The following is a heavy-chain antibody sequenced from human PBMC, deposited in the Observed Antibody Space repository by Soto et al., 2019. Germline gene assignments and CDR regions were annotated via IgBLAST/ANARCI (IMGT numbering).Heavy chain of an antibody. J-gene: IGHJ4*02. Sequence: QVQLVESGGGLVKPGGSLRLSCAASGFTFSDYYMSWIRQAPGKGLEWVSYISSSSSYTNYADSVKGRFTISRDNAKNSLYLRMNSLRAEDTAVYYCARGEKNRRFLEWLFGFYFDYWGQGTLVTVSS. V-gene: IGHV3-11*06. CDR2: ISSSSSYT. D-gene: IGHD3-3*01. CDR1: GFTFSDYY. CDR3: ARGEKNRRFLEWLFGFYFDY.